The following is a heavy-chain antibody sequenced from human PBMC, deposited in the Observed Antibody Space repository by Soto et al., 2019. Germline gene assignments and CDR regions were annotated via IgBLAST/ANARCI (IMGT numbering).Heavy chain of an antibody. CDR2: VSFDGTDK. V-gene: IGHV3-30-3*01. J-gene: IGHJ5*02. CDR3: ARAPVEDIIVLPSARGWFDP. CDR1: GFTFSTST. D-gene: IGHD2-2*01. Sequence: PGGSLRLSCAASGFTFSTSTMHWVRQAPGKGLEWVALVSFDGTDKYYADSLEGRFTISRDNPRNTLYLQMNSLRPDDTAVYYCARAPVEDIIVLPSARGWFDPWGQGTLVTVSS.